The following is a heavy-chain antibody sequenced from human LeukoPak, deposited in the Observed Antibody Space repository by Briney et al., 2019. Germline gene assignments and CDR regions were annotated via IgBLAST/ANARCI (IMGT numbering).Heavy chain of an antibody. CDR3: ARGPNYCSSSSCPRDYYYYMDV. CDR1: GGSFSGYY. J-gene: IGHJ6*03. CDR2: INDSGST. V-gene: IGHV4-34*01. Sequence: PSETLSFTCAVYGGSFSGYYWSWIRQPPGKGLEWIGEINDSGSTNYNPSLKSRVTISVDTSKNQFSLKLSSVTAADTAVYYCARGPNYCSSSSCPRDYYYYMDVWGEGTTVTVSS. D-gene: IGHD2-2*01.